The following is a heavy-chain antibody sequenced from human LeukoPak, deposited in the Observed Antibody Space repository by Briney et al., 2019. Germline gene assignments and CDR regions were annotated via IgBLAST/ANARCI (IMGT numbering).Heavy chain of an antibody. CDR2: IIPIFGTA. D-gene: IGHD3-22*01. V-gene: IGHV1-69*05. Sequence: SVKVSCKASGGTFSSYAISWVRQAPGQGLEWMGGIIPIFGTANYAQKFQGRVTITRDESTSTAYMELSSLRSEDTAVYYCARVTLDSSGYYYPFDPWGQGTLVTVSS. CDR1: GGTFSSYA. CDR3: ARVTLDSSGYYYPFDP. J-gene: IGHJ5*02.